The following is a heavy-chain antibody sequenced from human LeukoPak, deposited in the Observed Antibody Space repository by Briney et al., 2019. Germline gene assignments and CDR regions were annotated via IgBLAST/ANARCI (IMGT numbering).Heavy chain of an antibody. Sequence: KSSETLSLTCAVSGFSISSGHYWDWIRQSPGKALEWIGSIYDSGRTFYNPSLKSRATILADTSKNQISLNLRSVTAADTAVYYCARVSPLHGGWRPFGYWGQGTPVIVSS. D-gene: IGHD6-19*01. CDR3: ARVSPLHGGWRPFGY. J-gene: IGHJ4*02. CDR1: GFSISSGHY. V-gene: IGHV4-38-2*01. CDR2: IYDSGRT.